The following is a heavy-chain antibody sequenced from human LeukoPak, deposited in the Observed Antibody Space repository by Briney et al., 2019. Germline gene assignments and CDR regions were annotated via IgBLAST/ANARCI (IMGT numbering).Heavy chain of an antibody. D-gene: IGHD2-2*01. CDR3: ARAYSANIVVVPAAMSYYYYYYMDV. CDR1: GYTFTSYA. CDR2: INAGNGNT. J-gene: IGHJ6*03. Sequence: ASVKVSCKASGYTFTSYAMHWVRQAPGQRLEWMGWINAGNGNTKYSQRLQGRVTITRDTSASTAYMELSSLRSDDTAVYYCARAYSANIVVVPAAMSYYYYYYMDVWGKGTTVTVSS. V-gene: IGHV1-3*01.